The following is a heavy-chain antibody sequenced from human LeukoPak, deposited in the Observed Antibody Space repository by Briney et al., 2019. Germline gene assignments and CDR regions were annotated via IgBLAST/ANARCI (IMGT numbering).Heavy chain of an antibody. V-gene: IGHV3-23*01. CDR2: ISDSGGST. Sequence: GGSLTLSCAASGFTFSNYAMNWVRQAPGEALEWVSSISDSGGSTYYADSVKGRFTISRDNSKNTLFLQMNSLRAEDTAIYYCAKDRALHQFDYWGQGTLVTVSS. CDR3: AKDRALHQFDY. J-gene: IGHJ4*02. CDR1: GFTFSNYA.